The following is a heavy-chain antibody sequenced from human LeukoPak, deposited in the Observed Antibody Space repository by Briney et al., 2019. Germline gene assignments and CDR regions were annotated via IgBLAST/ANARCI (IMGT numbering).Heavy chain of an antibody. Sequence: PGGSLRLSCAASGFTFSSYAMSWVRQAPGKGLEWVSAISGSGGSTHYADSVKGRFTISRDNSKNTLYLQMNSLRAEDTAVYYCAKARDSSGYYYGYWGQGTLVTVSS. CDR2: ISGSGGST. CDR1: GFTFSSYA. CDR3: AKARDSSGYYYGY. J-gene: IGHJ4*02. V-gene: IGHV3-23*01. D-gene: IGHD3-22*01.